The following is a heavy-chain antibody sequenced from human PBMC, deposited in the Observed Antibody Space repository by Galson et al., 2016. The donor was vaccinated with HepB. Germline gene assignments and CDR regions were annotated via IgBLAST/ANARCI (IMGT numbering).Heavy chain of an antibody. Sequence: TLSLTCTVSGGSVDSGAYYWNWIRQHPVRGLEWIGYVYHSGRTFYNPSLESRVTMSMDTSQNQFSLRLNSVTAADTAVYFCARTSLATTWGKYYFKFWGRGSLVTVTS. CDR3: ARTSLATTWGKYYFKF. V-gene: IGHV4-31*03. J-gene: IGHJ4*02. CDR1: GGSVDSGAYY. D-gene: IGHD3-16*01. CDR2: VYHSGRT.